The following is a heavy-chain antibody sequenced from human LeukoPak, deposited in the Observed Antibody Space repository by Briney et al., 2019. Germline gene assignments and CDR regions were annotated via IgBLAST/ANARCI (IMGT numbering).Heavy chain of an antibody. CDR1: GFSFGGYA. V-gene: IGHV3-23*01. CDR2: ITYNGAAT. D-gene: IGHD3-9*01. Sequence: GGSLRLSCAASGFSFGGYAMTWVRQAPGKGLEWVSSITYNGAATYYLDSVKARFTISRDNSRSTLYLQMDSLTAEDTDLYYCAKDGLYFDGSTHIYYFDSWGQGPLVAVSS. J-gene: IGHJ4*02. CDR3: AKDGLYFDGSTHIYYFDS.